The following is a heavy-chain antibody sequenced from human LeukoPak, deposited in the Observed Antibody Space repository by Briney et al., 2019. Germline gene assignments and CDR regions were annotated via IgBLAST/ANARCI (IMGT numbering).Heavy chain of an antibody. Sequence: SETLSLTCAVYGGSIRAYYWSWIRQAPGKGLEWIAEINHNESTDYNPSLKSRVTISVDMSKSQFSLRLNSVTAADTAVYYCAGTRSGYIYGYAEGSYFDYWGQGTLVTVSS. CDR1: GGSIRAYY. D-gene: IGHD5-18*01. V-gene: IGHV4-34*01. CDR2: INHNEST. J-gene: IGHJ4*02. CDR3: AGTRSGYIYGYAEGSYFDY.